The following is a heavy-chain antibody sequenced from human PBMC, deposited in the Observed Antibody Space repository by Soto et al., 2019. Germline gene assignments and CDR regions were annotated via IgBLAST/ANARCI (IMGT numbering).Heavy chain of an antibody. V-gene: IGHV1-18*01. CDR2: ISAYNGNT. CDR3: ARDPTLDYYGSGRGLFDY. Sequence: ASVKVSCKASGYTFTSYGISWVRQAPGQGLEWMGWISAYNGNTNYAQKLQGRVTMTTDTSTSTAYMELRSLRSDDTAVYYCARDPTLDYYGSGRGLFDYWGQGTLVTVSS. CDR1: GYTFTSYG. D-gene: IGHD3-10*01. J-gene: IGHJ4*02.